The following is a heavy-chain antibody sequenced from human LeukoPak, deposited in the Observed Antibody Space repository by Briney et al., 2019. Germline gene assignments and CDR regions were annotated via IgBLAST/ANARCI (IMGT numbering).Heavy chain of an antibody. D-gene: IGHD3-22*01. CDR2: ISSSGSTI. CDR3: AREVRKNRHYYESSSGYYLEYDAFDI. J-gene: IGHJ3*02. CDR1: GFTFSDYY. V-gene: IGHV3-11*04. Sequence: GGSLRLSCAASGFTFSDYYMSWIRQAPGKGLEWVSYISSSGSTIYYADSVKGRFTISRDNAKNSLYLQMNSLRAEDTAVYYCAREVRKNRHYYESSSGYYLEYDAFDIWGQGTMVTVSS.